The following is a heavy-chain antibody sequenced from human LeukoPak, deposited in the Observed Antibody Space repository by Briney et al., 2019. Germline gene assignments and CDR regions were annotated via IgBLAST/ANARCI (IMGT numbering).Heavy chain of an antibody. CDR1: GYSFSIFD. V-gene: IGHV1-3*01. CDR2: INAGNGNT. J-gene: IGHJ3*02. CDR3: ARWDSGYYGDAFDI. Sequence: ASVKVSCKASGYSFSIFDIHWVRQALGQRLEWMGRINAGNGNTKYSQKFQGRVTITRDTSASTAYMELSSLRSEDTALYYCARWDSGYYGDAFDIWGQGTMVTVSS. D-gene: IGHD5-12*01.